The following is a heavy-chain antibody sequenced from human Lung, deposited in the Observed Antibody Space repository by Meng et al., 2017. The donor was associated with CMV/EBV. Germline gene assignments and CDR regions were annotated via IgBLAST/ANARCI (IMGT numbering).Heavy chain of an antibody. Sequence: SCAVSGFRFDDYGLHWVRQSPGKGLERVAFIRHDGTNKFYGDSVKGRFTISRDNSKNTVYLQMNSLRPEEKAVYYCAKALLLFGGPNASFDQSGQGXLVTVSS. CDR2: IRHDGTNK. V-gene: IGHV3-30*02. J-gene: IGHJ4*02. CDR1: GFRFDDYG. CDR3: AKALLLFGGPNASFDQ. D-gene: IGHD3/OR15-3a*01.